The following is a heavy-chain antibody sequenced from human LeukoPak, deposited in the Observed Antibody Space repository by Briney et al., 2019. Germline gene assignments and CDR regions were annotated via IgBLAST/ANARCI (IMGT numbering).Heavy chain of an antibody. V-gene: IGHV4-61*01. Sequence: SETLSLTCTVSGASVSSASYWSWIRQPPGKGVAWIAHIYNGVNTNYNPSLKSRVTISVDTSKNQFSLRLNSVTAADTAVYYCARSRAFNSGAFDPWGQGSLVTVSS. CDR1: GASVSSASY. D-gene: IGHD1-26*01. CDR2: IYNGVNT. J-gene: IGHJ5*02. CDR3: ARSRAFNSGAFDP.